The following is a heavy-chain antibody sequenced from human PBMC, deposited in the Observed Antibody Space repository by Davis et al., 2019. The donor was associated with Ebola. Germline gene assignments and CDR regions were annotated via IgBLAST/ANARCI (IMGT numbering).Heavy chain of an antibody. D-gene: IGHD3-10*01. V-gene: IGHV3-13*01. CDR3: ARAIFGETAFDI. CDR1: GFTFRSYD. Sequence: PGGSLRLSCAASGFTFRSYDMHWVRQATGKGLEWVSAIGTAGDAYYPGSVKGRFTISRENAKNSLYLQMNSPRPGDTAVYYCARAIFGETAFDIWGQGTMVTVS. CDR2: IGTAGDA. J-gene: IGHJ3*02.